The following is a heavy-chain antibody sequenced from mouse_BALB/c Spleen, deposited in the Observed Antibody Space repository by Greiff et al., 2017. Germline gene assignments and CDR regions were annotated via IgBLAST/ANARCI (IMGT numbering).Heavy chain of an antibody. CDR3: ARDGGYGNYYAMDY. D-gene: IGHD2-10*02. J-gene: IGHJ4*01. CDR2: ISNLAYSI. V-gene: IGHV5-15*02. Sequence: EVMLVESGGGLVQPGGSRKLSCAASGFTFSDYGMAWVRQAPGKGPEWVAFISNLAYSIYYADTVTGRFTISRENAKKTLYLEMSSLRSEDTAMYYCARDGGYGNYYAMDYWGQGTSVTVSS. CDR1: GFTFSDYG.